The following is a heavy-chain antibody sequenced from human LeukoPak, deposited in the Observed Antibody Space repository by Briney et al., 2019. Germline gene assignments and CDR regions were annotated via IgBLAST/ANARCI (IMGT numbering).Heavy chain of an antibody. CDR2: ISAYNGNT. CDR3: ARGVRGSGWYLNWFDP. V-gene: IGHV1-18*01. Sequence: ASVKVSCKSSGYTFTSYGITEVRQAPGQGLEWMGWISAYNGNTSYAQKVQGRVTMTTDTSTRTPYMELRSLRSDDTAVYYCARGVRGSGWYLNWFDPWGQGTLVIVSS. D-gene: IGHD6-19*01. J-gene: IGHJ5*02. CDR1: GYTFTSYG.